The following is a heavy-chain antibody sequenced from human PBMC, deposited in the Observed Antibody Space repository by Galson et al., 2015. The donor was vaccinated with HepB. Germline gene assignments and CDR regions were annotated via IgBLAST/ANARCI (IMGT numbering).Heavy chain of an antibody. CDR2: IRSSGGTI. CDR1: GFTFSSYE. J-gene: IGHJ3*02. D-gene: IGHD2-15*01. Sequence: SLRLSCAASGFTFSSYEMNWVRQAPGKGLEWVSYIRSSGGTIHYADSVKGRFTISRDKAKNSLYLQRNSLRAEDTAVYYCASPSGYCSGANCQGYAFDIWGQGTMVTVSS. V-gene: IGHV3-48*03. CDR3: ASPSGYCSGANCQGYAFDI.